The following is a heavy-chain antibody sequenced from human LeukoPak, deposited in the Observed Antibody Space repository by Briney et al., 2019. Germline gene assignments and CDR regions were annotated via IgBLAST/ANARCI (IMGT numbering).Heavy chain of an antibody. CDR3: ARDTYYYDSSGSFDY. Sequence: SETLSLTCTVSGGSISSYYWSWIRQPPGKGLEWIGYNYYSGSTNYNPSLKSRVTISVDTSKNQFSLKLSSVTAADTAVYYCARDTYYYDSSGSFDYWGQGTLVTVSS. D-gene: IGHD3-22*01. V-gene: IGHV4-59*01. CDR1: GGSISSYY. CDR2: NYYSGST. J-gene: IGHJ4*02.